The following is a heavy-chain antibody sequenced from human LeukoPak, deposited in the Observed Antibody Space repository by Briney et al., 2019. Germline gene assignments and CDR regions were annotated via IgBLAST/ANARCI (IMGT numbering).Heavy chain of an antibody. Sequence: SVKVSCKASGFTFTSSAVQWVRQARGQRLEWIGWIVVGSGNTNYAQKFQERVAITRDMSTSTVYMELSSLRSEDTAVYYCAAEGRPTVVTFRKGAVDLWGQGTMVTVSS. J-gene: IGHJ3*01. CDR1: GFTFTSSA. D-gene: IGHD4-23*01. CDR3: AAEGRPTVVTFRKGAVDL. CDR2: IVVGSGNT. V-gene: IGHV1-58*01.